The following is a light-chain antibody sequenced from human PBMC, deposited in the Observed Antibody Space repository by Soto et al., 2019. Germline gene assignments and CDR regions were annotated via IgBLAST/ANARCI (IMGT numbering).Light chain of an antibody. CDR1: QSISQS. V-gene: IGKV3-11*01. J-gene: IGKJ5*01. CDR3: HQSQYWPPLT. CDR2: DAS. Sequence: EVVLTQSPGTLSLSPGERATLSCRASQSISQSLAWYQQRPGQSPRLLIYDASRRATGIPDRFTGSGFGTDFTLTISSLEPEDFAVYYSHQSQYWPPLTFGQVTRLEIK.